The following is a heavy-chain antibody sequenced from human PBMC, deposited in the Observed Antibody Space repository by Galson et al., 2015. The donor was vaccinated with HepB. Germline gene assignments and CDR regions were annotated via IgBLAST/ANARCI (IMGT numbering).Heavy chain of an antibody. D-gene: IGHD2-21*01. CDR1: GGSFSGHY. CDR3: ARDKGVGHNVPGGYFDY. Sequence: ETLSLTCAVYGGSFSGHYWAWIRQPPGKGLEWIGEINHSGSINYNPSLGSRVTISVDTSKNQFSLNLTSVTAADTAMYFCARDKGVGHNVPGGYFDYWGQGTLATVSS. CDR2: INHSGSI. V-gene: IGHV4-34*01. J-gene: IGHJ4*02.